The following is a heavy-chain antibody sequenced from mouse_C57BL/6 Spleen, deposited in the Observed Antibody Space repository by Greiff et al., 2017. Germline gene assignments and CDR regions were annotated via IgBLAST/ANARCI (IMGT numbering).Heavy chain of an antibody. D-gene: IGHD2-4*01. CDR3: ARFFYDYDGYYYAMDY. J-gene: IGHJ4*01. CDR2: IYPRSGNT. V-gene: IGHV1-81*01. CDR1: GYTFTSYG. Sequence: QVQLQQSGAELARPGASVKLSCKASGYTFTSYGISWVKQRTGQGLEWIGEIYPRSGNTYYNEKFKGKATLTADKSSSTAYMELRSLTSEDSAVYFCARFFYDYDGYYYAMDYWGQGTSVTVSS.